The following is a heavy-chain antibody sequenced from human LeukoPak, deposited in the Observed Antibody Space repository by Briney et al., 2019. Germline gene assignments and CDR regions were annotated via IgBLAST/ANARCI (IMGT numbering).Heavy chain of an antibody. V-gene: IGHV1-46*01. CDR1: GYTFTSYY. CDR2: INPSGGST. J-gene: IGHJ4*02. Sequence: GASVKVSCKASGYTFTSYYMHWVRQAPGQGLEWMGIINPSGGSTSYAQKFQGRVTMTRDMSTSTVYMELSSLRSEDTAVYYCARNYDSSGYPLGEFDYWGQGTLVTVSS. D-gene: IGHD3-22*01. CDR3: ARNYDSSGYPLGEFDY.